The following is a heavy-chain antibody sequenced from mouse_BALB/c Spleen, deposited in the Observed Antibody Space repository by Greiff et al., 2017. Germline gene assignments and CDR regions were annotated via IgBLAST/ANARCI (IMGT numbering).Heavy chain of an antibody. CDR1: GFAFSSYD. CDR3: ARGDYGYGAAMDY. J-gene: IGHJ4*01. D-gene: IGHD2-2*01. V-gene: IGHV5-12-1*01. Sequence: EVKLVESGGGLVKPGGSLKLSCAASGFAFSSYDMSWVRQTPEKRLEWVAYISSGGGSTYYPDTVKGRFTISRDNAKNTLYLQMSSLKSEDTAMYYCARGDYGYGAAMDYWGQGTSVTVSS. CDR2: ISSGGGST.